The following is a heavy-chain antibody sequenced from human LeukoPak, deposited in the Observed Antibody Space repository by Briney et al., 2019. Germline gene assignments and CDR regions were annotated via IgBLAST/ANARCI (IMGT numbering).Heavy chain of an antibody. CDR3: ARDSGSLPTVMDV. Sequence: GGSLRLSCAASGFTFSSYAMHWVRQAPGKGLEYVSAITSNGDSTYYANSVKGRSTISRDNSKNTLFLQMGSLRAEDMAVYYCARDSGSLPTVMDVWGKGTTVTVSS. J-gene: IGHJ6*03. CDR1: GFTFSSYA. D-gene: IGHD1-26*01. V-gene: IGHV3-64*01. CDR2: ITSNGDST.